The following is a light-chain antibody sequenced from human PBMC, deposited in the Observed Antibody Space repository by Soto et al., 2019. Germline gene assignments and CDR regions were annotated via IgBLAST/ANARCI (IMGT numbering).Light chain of an antibody. J-gene: IGLJ1*01. CDR2: KGT. V-gene: IGLV2-23*01. CDR3: CSSAPESTYV. Sequence: QSALSQPASVSGSPGQSITISCTVTSSDVGAYNSVSWYQQHPHRAPQVIIYKGTQRPSGVSNRFSGSTSGNAASLTISALQADDKADYFCCSSAPESTYVFGTGTKVTLL. CDR1: SSDVGAYNS.